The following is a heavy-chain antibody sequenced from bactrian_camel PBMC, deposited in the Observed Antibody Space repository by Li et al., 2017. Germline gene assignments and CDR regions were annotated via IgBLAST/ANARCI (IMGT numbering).Heavy chain of an antibody. CDR2: IDRNGST. V-gene: IGHV3S67*01. CDR3: AAGTRIIIGDYCDGITA. CDR1: GDEDRRYR. Sequence: DVQLVESGGGQVQTGGSLRLSCSLSGDEDRRYRMGWFRQDAMKERVGVATIDRNGSTRYSASVKGRFTISLDNAKDTMYLQMSSLTPDDTAMYYCAAGTRIIIGDYCDGITAWGQGTQVTVS. J-gene: IGHJ6*01. D-gene: IGHD3*01.